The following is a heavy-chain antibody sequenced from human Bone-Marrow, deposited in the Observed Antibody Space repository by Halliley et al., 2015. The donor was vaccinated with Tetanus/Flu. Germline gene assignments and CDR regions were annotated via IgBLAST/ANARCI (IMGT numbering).Heavy chain of an antibody. Sequence: TLSLTCTVSGGSISSGGHFWSWIRQHPGTGLEWIGDIHHSGSTYFNWSLKGRLNISIDTSKNQFSLKLSPVTAADTAVYFCARGLGDRGYCSSGNCYHYCGMDVWGQGTTVTVSS. CDR1: GGSISSGGHF. CDR2: IHHSGST. CDR3: ARGLGDRGYCSSGNCYHYCGMDV. D-gene: IGHD2-15*01. J-gene: IGHJ6*02. V-gene: IGHV4-31*03.